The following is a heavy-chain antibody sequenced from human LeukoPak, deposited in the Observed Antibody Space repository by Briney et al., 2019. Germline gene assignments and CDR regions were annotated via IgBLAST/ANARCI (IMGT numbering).Heavy chain of an antibody. CDR2: IYYSGST. D-gene: IGHD3-9*01. J-gene: IGHJ4*02. Sequence: SETLSLTCTVSGGSISSYYWSWIRQPPGKRLEWIGYIYYSGSTNYNPSLKSRATISVDTSKNQFSLKLSSVTAADTAVYYCARSEFDWLLKFDYWGQGTLVTVSS. CDR1: GGSISSYY. V-gene: IGHV4-59*01. CDR3: ARSEFDWLLKFDY.